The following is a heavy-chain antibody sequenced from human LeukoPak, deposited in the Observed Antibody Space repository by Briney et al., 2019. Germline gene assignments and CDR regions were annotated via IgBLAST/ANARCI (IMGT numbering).Heavy chain of an antibody. CDR2: ISYSGST. V-gene: IGHV4-59*01. Sequence: SSETLSLTCTVSGGSISSYFGTWIRQPPGKGLEWIGYISYSGSTNYNPSLKSRITISVDTSRNRFSLKLRSVTAADTAVYYCARAEVIPMVEFDYFYGLDVWGQGTTVIVSS. J-gene: IGHJ6*02. CDR3: ARAEVIPMVEFDYFYGLDV. D-gene: IGHD2-15*01. CDR1: GGSISSYF.